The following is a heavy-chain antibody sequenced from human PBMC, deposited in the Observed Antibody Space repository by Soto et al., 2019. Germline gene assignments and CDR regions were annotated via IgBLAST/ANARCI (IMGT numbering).Heavy chain of an antibody. V-gene: IGHV4-59*08. J-gene: IGHJ6*02. CDR2: VYYTGDT. D-gene: IGHD4-17*01. CDR3: VRQGIDYLHGLVDV. Sequence: QVPLQQSGPRLVKPSETLSLTCTVSSGPDRSHNWGWIRQPPGRGLEWIGYVYYTGDTAYNPSLRSRDSISADTSTNDISLTLSSVTAAGTAVYYCVRQGIDYLHGLVDVWGQGTRVSVSS. CDR1: SGPDRSHN.